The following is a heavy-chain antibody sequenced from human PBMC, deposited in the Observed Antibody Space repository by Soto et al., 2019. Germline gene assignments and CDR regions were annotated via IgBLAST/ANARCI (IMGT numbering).Heavy chain of an antibody. D-gene: IGHD5-18*01. CDR3: AKXXXXXAMVPDGRYYYYGMDV. J-gene: IGHJ6*02. V-gene: IGHV3-30*18. Sequence: QVQLVESGGGVVQPGRSLRLSCAASGFTFSSYGMHWVRQAPGKGLEWVAVISYDGSNKYYADSVKGRFTISRDNSKNTLYLQMNSLRAEDTAVXYCAKXXXXXAMVPDGRYYYYGMDVWGQGTTVTVXS. CDR2: ISYDGSNK. CDR1: GFTFSSYG.